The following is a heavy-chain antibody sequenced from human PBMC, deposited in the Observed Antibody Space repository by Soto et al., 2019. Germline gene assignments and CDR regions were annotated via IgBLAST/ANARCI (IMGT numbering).Heavy chain of an antibody. CDR1: GGSISSYY. V-gene: IGHV4-59*01. J-gene: IGHJ6*02. D-gene: IGHD2-15*01. CDR2: IYYSGST. Sequence: QVQLQESGPGLVKPSETLSLTCTVSGGSISSYYWSWIRQPPGKGLEWIGYIYYSGSTNYNPSLKSRVTLSVDTSKNQFSLKLSSVTAADTAVYYCARGQKYCSGGSCYFPDYYYYGMDVWGQGTTVTVSS. CDR3: ARGQKYCSGGSCYFPDYYYYGMDV.